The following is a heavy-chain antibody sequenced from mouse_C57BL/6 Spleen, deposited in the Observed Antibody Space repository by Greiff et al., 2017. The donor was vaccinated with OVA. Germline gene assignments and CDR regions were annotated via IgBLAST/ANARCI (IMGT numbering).Heavy chain of an antibody. CDR2: IYPSDSET. D-gene: IGHD1-1*01. Sequence: QVQLQQPGAELVRPGSSVKLSCKASGYTFTSYWMDWVKQRHGQGLEWIGNIYPSDSETHYNQKFKDKATLTVDKSSSTAYMQLSSLTSEDSAVYYCARGGITTVVDAMDYWGQGTSVTVSS. J-gene: IGHJ4*01. CDR3: ARGGITTVVDAMDY. CDR1: GYTFTSYW. V-gene: IGHV1-61*01.